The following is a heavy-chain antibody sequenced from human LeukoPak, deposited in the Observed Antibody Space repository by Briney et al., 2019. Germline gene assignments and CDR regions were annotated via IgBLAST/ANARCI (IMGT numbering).Heavy chain of an antibody. CDR1: GGTFSSYA. CDR3: ARDDTDDSLHWDY. D-gene: IGHD1-1*01. Sequence: GASVKVSCKASGGTFSSYAISWVRQAPGQGLEWMGWINPNSGGTNYAQKFQGRVTMTRDTSISTAYMELSRLRSDDTAVYYCARDDTDDSLHWDYWGQGTLVTVSS. V-gene: IGHV1-2*02. J-gene: IGHJ4*02. CDR2: INPNSGGT.